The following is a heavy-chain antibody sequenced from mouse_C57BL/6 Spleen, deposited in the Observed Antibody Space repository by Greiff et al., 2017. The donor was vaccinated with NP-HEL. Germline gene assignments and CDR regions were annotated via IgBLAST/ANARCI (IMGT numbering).Heavy chain of an antibody. D-gene: IGHD2-2*01. CDR3: ARGDGYDGYWYFDV. CDR2: ISTYYGDA. Sequence: QVQLQQPGAELVKPGASVKLSCKGSGYTFTDYAMHWVKQSHAKSLEWIGVISTYYGDASYNQKFKDKATMTVDKSSSTAYMELARLTSEDSAVYYCARGDGYDGYWYFDVWGTGTTVTVSS. J-gene: IGHJ1*03. V-gene: IGHV1-67*01. CDR1: GYTFTDYA.